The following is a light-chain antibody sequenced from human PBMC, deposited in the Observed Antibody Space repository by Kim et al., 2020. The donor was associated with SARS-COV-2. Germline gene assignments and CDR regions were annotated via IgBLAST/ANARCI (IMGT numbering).Light chain of an antibody. Sequence: QRVTISCPGSSSNIGAGFDVHWYQHLPGTAPKLLIFDNTNRPSGVPDRFSGSKSGTSASLAITGLQVEDEAEYYCQSYDNSLRGYVFGTGTKVTVL. CDR2: DNT. CDR3: QSYDNSLRGYV. J-gene: IGLJ1*01. CDR1: SSNIGAGFD. V-gene: IGLV1-40*01.